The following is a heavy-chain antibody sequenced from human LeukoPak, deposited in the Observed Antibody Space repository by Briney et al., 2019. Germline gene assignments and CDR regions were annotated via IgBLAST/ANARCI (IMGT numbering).Heavy chain of an antibody. CDR3: AREKRTVVTLNAFDI. D-gene: IGHD4-23*01. CDR2: IYYSGST. J-gene: IGHJ3*02. Sequence: PSETLSLTCTVSGGSVSSGSCYWSWIRQPPGKGLEWIGYIYYSGSTNYNPSLKSRVTISVDTSKNQFSLKLSSVTAADTAVYYCAREKRTVVTLNAFDIWGQGTMVTVSS. V-gene: IGHV4-61*01. CDR1: GGSVSSGSCY.